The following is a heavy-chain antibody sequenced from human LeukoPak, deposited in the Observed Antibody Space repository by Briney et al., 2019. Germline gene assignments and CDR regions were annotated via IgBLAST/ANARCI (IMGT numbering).Heavy chain of an antibody. Sequence: PGGSLRLSCAASGFTFSSYSMNWVRQAPGKGLEWVSAISGSGGSTYYADSVKGRFTISRDNSKNTLYLQMNSLRAEDTAVYYCARRGYSYGYDYWGQGTLVTVSS. J-gene: IGHJ4*02. CDR2: ISGSGGST. V-gene: IGHV3-23*01. CDR3: ARRGYSYGYDY. CDR1: GFTFSSYS. D-gene: IGHD5-18*01.